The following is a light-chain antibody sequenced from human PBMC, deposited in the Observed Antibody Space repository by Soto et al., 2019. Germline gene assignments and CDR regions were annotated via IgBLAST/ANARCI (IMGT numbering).Light chain of an antibody. CDR2: KAS. V-gene: IGKV1-5*03. CDR1: ESISNW. J-gene: IGKJ1*01. Sequence: DIQMTQSPSTLSASVGDRVIITCRASESISNWLAWYQQKPGKAPNLLIYKASSLKSGVPLRFSGSGSGTEFTLTINGLQPEDFATYYCQQTYTLHRKCAQGTKVDIK. CDR3: QQTYTLHRK.